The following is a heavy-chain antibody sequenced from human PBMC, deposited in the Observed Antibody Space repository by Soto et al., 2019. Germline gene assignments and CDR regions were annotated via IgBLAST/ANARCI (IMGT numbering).Heavy chain of an antibody. V-gene: IGHV3-48*02. CDR2: ISSSSSTI. CDR1: GFTFSSYS. J-gene: IGHJ4*02. D-gene: IGHD1-26*01. CDR3: ARDYVSPSSVGATNAQVAYFDY. Sequence: EVQLVESGGGLVQPGGSLRLSCAASGFTFSSYSMNWVRQAPGKGLEWVSYISSSSSTIYYADSVKGPFTISRDNAKNSLYLQMNSLRDEDTAVYYCARDYVSPSSVGATNAQVAYFDYWGQGTLVTVSS.